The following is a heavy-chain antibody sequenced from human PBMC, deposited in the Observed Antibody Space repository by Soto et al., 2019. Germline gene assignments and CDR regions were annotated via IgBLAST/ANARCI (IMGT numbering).Heavy chain of an antibody. D-gene: IGHD3-3*01. Sequence: QVHLQESGPGLVKPSGTLSLTCAVSGGSISTNQWWNWVRQAPGKGLEWIGEIFHVGSTNYNPSLKSRVNISVHKSKNQVSLNLTSVAAADTAVYYCARLQPDTSGYYFDHWGQGALVTVSS. V-gene: IGHV4-4*02. CDR1: GGSISTNQW. J-gene: IGHJ4*02. CDR3: ARLQPDTSGYYFDH. CDR2: IFHVGST.